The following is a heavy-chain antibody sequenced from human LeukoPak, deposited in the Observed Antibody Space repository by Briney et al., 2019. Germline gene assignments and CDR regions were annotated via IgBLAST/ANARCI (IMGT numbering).Heavy chain of an antibody. CDR1: GFTFSSYA. CDR3: AKDLGYYDSSGYYFRTYYFDY. Sequence: AGGSLRLSCAASGFTFSSYAMHWVRQAPGKGLEWVAVISYDGNNKYYADSVKGRFTISRDNSKNTLYLQMNSLRAEDTAVYYCAKDLGYYDSSGYYFRTYYFDYWGQGTLVTVSS. J-gene: IGHJ4*02. CDR2: ISYDGNNK. D-gene: IGHD3-22*01. V-gene: IGHV3-30-3*01.